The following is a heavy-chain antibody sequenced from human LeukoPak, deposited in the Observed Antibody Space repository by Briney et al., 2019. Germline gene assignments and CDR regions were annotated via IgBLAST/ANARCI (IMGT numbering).Heavy chain of an antibody. V-gene: IGHV3-7*05. Sequence: PGGSLKLSCAASGFTFSRYWMSWVRKAPGQALESVANIKQDGSEKNYVDSVRGRFTISRDNAKNSLYLQMNSLRAEDTAVYYCARGVVTAIFDYWGQGTLVTVSS. CDR2: IKQDGSEK. CDR1: GFTFSRYW. J-gene: IGHJ4*02. D-gene: IGHD2-21*02. CDR3: ARGVVTAIFDY.